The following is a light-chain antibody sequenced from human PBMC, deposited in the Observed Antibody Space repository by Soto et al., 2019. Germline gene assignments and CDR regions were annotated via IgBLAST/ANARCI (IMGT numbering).Light chain of an antibody. V-gene: IGKV3-20*01. CDR3: QQYGSSQYT. CDR2: GAS. J-gene: IGKJ2*01. Sequence: EIVLTQSPGTLSLSPGERATLSCRASQSVNNNYLAWYQQKPGQAPRLLIYGASSRATGIPDRFSGSGSGTDFTLTISRLETEDFAVYYCQQYGSSQYTFGQGTKPEIK. CDR1: QSVNNNY.